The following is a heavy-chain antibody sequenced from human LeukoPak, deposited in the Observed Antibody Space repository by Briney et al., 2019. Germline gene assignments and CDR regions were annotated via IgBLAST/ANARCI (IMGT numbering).Heavy chain of an antibody. V-gene: IGHV4-34*01. CDR2: INHSGST. CDR3: SRAGGERYCSGGICYSFLYFYY. D-gene: IGHD2-15*01. J-gene: IGHJ4*02. Sequence: SETLSLTCAVYGGSFIVYDWICIRQPPGKGLEWIGDINHSGSTNYNPSLKSRVNISVDTSKNQFSLKLSSVDAAGPAVYYCSRAGGERYCSGGICYSFLYFYYWGQGTLVTVSS. CDR1: GGSFIVYD.